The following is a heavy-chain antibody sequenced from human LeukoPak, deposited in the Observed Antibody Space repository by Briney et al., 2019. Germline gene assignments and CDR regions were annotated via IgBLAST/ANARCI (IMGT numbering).Heavy chain of an antibody. Sequence: ASVTVSFKASGGTFSSYAISWVRQAPGQGLEWMGRIIPIFGIANYAQKFQGRVTITADKSTSTAYMELSSLRSEDTAVYYCARGSEMATNGDDWFDPWGQGTLVTVSS. D-gene: IGHD5-24*01. J-gene: IGHJ5*02. CDR1: GGTFSSYA. V-gene: IGHV1-69*04. CDR2: IIPIFGIA. CDR3: ARGSEMATNGDDWFDP.